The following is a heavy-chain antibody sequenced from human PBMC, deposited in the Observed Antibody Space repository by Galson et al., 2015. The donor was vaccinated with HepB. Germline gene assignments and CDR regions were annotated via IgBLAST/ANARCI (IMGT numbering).Heavy chain of an antibody. Sequence: SVKVSCKASGYTFTSYDINWVRQATGQGLEWMGWMNPNSGNTGYAQKFQGRVTMTRNTSTSTAYMELSSLRSEDTAVYYCAVAGLAVAGPYYFDYWGQGTLVTVSS. CDR3: AVAGLAVAGPYYFDY. CDR1: GYTFTSYD. V-gene: IGHV1-8*01. D-gene: IGHD6-19*01. CDR2: MNPNSGNT. J-gene: IGHJ4*02.